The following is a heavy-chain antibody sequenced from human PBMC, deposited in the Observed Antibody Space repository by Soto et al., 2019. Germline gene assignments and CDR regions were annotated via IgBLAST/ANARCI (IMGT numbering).Heavy chain of an antibody. Sequence: SETLSLTCTVSGGSISSGDYYWSWIRQPPGKGLEWIGVIYYSGNTFYNPSLGSRVTISLDTSKNQFSLKLNSVTAADTAVYYFGRVLCSVGSCYSDYWGQGTLVTVSS. D-gene: IGHD2-15*01. CDR2: IYYSGNT. V-gene: IGHV4-30-4*01. CDR1: GGSISSGDYY. J-gene: IGHJ4*02. CDR3: GRVLCSVGSCYSDY.